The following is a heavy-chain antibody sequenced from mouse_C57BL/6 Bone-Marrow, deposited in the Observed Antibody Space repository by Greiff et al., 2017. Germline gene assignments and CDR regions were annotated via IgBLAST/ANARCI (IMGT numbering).Heavy chain of an antibody. CDR2: INPGSGGT. Sequence: VQLQQSGAELVRPGTSVKVSCKASGYAFTNYLIEWVKQRPGQGLEWIGVINPGSGGTNYNEKFKGKATLTADKSSSTAYMQLSSLTCEDSAVYFCAREGKPDYWGQGTTLTVSS. J-gene: IGHJ2*01. V-gene: IGHV1-54*01. CDR3: AREGKPDY. CDR1: GYAFTNYL.